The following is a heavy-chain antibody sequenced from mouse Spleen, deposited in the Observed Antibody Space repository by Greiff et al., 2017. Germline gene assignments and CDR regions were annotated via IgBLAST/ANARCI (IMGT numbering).Heavy chain of an antibody. V-gene: IGHV1-5*01. J-gene: IGHJ1*01. CDR2: IYPGNSDT. D-gene: IGHD2-14*01. Sequence: VQLQQPGTVLARPGASVKMSCKTSGYTFTSYWMHWVKQRPGQGLEWIGAIYPGNSDTSYNQKFKGKATLTVDKSSSTAYMQLSSLTSEDSAVYYCARRRVYYRYRYFDVWGAGTTVTVYS. CDR3: ARRRVYYRYRYFDV. CDR1: GYTFTSYW.